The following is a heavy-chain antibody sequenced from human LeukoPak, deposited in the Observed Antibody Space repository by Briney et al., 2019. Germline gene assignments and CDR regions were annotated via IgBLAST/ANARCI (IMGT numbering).Heavy chain of an antibody. CDR3: VKSPLDGLDV. J-gene: IGHJ6*02. CDR1: GFTISIHH. V-gene: IGHV3-64D*09. CDR2: IFANGHVP. Sequence: GGSLRLSCSASGFTISIHHMHWVRQAPGKGLEYVSTIFANGHVPSYAASVKGRFTTSRDDSKNTVYLQMSSLRPEDTAVYYCVKSPLDGLDVWGQGATVTVSS.